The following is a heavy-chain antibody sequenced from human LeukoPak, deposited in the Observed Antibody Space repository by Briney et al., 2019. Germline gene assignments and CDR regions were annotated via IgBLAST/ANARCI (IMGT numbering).Heavy chain of an antibody. CDR2: INPNSGGT. J-gene: IGHJ4*02. V-gene: IGHV1-2*02. CDR1: GYTFTGYY. CDR3: ARHGTTGYCSSTSCPLGY. D-gene: IGHD2-2*01. Sequence: ASVKVSCKASGYTFTGYYMHWVRQAPGQGLEWMGWINPNSGGTNYAQKLQGRVTMTTDTSTSTAYMELRSLRSDDTAVYYCARHGTTGYCSSTSCPLGYWGQGTLVTVSS.